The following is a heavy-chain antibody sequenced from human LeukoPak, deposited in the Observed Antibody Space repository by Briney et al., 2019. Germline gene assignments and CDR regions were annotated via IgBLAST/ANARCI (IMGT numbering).Heavy chain of an antibody. CDR3: ARGGGSFANYFDT. CDR1: GDSIRSGGYT. CDR2: IYKSAST. Sequence: PSETLSLTCVVSGDSIRSGGYTWTWIRQAPGKGLEWIGYIYKSASTYYTPSLKSRVTISIDRSKNQFSLNLTSVTAADTAVYYCARGGGSFANYFDTWGQGTLVTVSS. D-gene: IGHD1-7*01. J-gene: IGHJ5*02. V-gene: IGHV4-30-2*01.